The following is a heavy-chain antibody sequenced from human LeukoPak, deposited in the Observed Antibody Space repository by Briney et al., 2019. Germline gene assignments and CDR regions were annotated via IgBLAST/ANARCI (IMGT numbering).Heavy chain of an antibody. CDR3: GRGGSQRVSS. CDR1: GFSFSDFW. D-gene: IGHD2-8*01. V-gene: IGHV3-7*01. J-gene: IGHJ4*02. CDR2: IKPDGSEK. Sequence: PGGSLRLFCTASGFSFSDFWMSWVRQAPGKGLEWVAKIKPDGSEKYYVDSVKGRFSISRDNAKKSLYLQMNNMRVEDTAVYYCGRGGSQRVSSWGQGTLVTVSS.